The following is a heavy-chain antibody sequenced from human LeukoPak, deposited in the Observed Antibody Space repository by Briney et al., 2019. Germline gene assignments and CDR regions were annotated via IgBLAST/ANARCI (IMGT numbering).Heavy chain of an antibody. CDR2: IHYSGST. D-gene: IGHD2-2*01. Sequence: SETLSLTCTVSGGSISNYYWSWIRQPPGKGLEWIGYIHYSGSTTYNPSLKSRVTMSVDTSKNQFSLKLSSVTAADTAVYYCARDVVPAAGDYFDYWGQGTLVTVSS. J-gene: IGHJ4*02. CDR3: ARDVVPAAGDYFDY. CDR1: GGSISNYY. V-gene: IGHV4-59*12.